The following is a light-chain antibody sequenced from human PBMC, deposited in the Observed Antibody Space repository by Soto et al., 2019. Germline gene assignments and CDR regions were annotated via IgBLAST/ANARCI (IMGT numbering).Light chain of an antibody. Sequence: DIQMTQSPSSVSASVGDRVTITCRASQGIGSWVAWYQQKPGKAPKLLIYAASSLQSGVPSRLNGSGSGTDFTLTISSLQPEDFATYYCQQIRSFPITVGQGTRLEIK. J-gene: IGKJ5*01. CDR2: AAS. CDR3: QQIRSFPIT. CDR1: QGIGSW. V-gene: IGKV1-12*01.